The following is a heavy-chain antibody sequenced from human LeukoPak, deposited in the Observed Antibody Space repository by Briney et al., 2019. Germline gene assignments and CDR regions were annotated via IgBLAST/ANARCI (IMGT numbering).Heavy chain of an antibody. D-gene: IGHD3-9*01. CDR2: IYYSETT. V-gene: IGHV4-39*01. Sequence: SETLSLTCTVSGGSIGTTNYYWGWLRQPPGKGLEWIGSIYYSETTYDNPSLESRVTISIETSKNQFSLSLSSVTAADTAVYYCARQRADYFYYYVDVWGKGTKVTDS. CDR1: GGSIGTTNYY. CDR3: ARQRADYFYYYVDV. J-gene: IGHJ6*03.